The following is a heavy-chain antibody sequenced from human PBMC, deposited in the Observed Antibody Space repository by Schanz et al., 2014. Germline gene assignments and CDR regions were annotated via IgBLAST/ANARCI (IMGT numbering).Heavy chain of an antibody. V-gene: IGHV3-11*04. CDR1: GFTVSDHY. CDR3: ARDPVEGAPTPYYFDS. J-gene: IGHJ4*02. Sequence: VQLVESGGGLVQPGGSLRLSCAVSGFTVSDHYMDWVRQAPGKGLEWVSFISTGRYLYYADSVKGRFTISRDNTKNSVFLQMSSLRVEDTGLYFCARDPVEGAPTPYYFDSWGPGTLVTVSS. D-gene: IGHD1-26*01. CDR2: ISTGRYL.